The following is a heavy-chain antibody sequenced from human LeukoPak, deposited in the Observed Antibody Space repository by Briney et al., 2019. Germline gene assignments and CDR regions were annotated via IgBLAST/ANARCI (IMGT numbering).Heavy chain of an antibody. CDR2: IWYDGSNK. Sequence: QPGGSLRLSCAASGFTFSSYGMYWVRQAPGKGLEWVAVIWYDGSNKYYADSVKGRFTISRDNSKNTLYLQMNSLRAEDTAVYYCAKDSYYYGSGSSPDYWGRGTLVTVSS. J-gene: IGHJ4*02. CDR3: AKDSYYYGSGSSPDY. CDR1: GFTFSSYG. D-gene: IGHD3-10*01. V-gene: IGHV3-33*06.